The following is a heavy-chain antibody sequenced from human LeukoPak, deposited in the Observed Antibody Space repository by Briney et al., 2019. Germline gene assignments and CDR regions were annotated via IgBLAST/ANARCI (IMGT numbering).Heavy chain of an antibody. Sequence: GASVKVSCKASGYTFTRDAMNWVRQAPGQGLEWMGIIYPGDSDTTYSPSFQGQVTISADKSISTAYLQWSSLKASDSAMYYCGRIPAAGSLKGSFDIWGQGTMVTVSS. CDR1: GYTFTRDA. V-gene: IGHV5-51*01. D-gene: IGHD6-13*01. CDR3: GRIPAAGSLKGSFDI. J-gene: IGHJ3*02. CDR2: IYPGDSDT.